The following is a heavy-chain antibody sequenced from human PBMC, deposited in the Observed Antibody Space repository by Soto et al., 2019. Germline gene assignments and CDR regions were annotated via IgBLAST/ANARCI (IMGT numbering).Heavy chain of an antibody. Sequence: ASVKVSFKASGLTFTTYFMHWLRQAPGQGLEWMGIISPGGDATSYAEKFQGRVTVTKDTSTTTVYMELSSLRSEDTAVYYCARDWRYSSGLDYWGQGTLVTVSS. CDR3: ARDWRYSSGLDY. CDR2: ISPGGDAT. D-gene: IGHD6-19*01. CDR1: GLTFTTYF. V-gene: IGHV1-46*01. J-gene: IGHJ4*02.